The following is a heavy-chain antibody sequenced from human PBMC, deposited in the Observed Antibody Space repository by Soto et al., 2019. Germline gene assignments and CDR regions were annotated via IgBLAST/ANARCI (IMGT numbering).Heavy chain of an antibody. CDR3: ARENTYYDILTGYNNWFDP. J-gene: IGHJ5*02. Sequence: SETLSLTCTVSGGSVSSGSYYWSWIWQPPGKGLEWIGYIYYSGRTNYNPSLKSRVTISVDTFKNQFSLKLSSVTAADTAVHYCARENTYYDILTGYNNWFDPWGQGTLVTVSS. D-gene: IGHD3-9*01. CDR2: IYYSGRT. CDR1: GGSVSSGSYY. V-gene: IGHV4-61*01.